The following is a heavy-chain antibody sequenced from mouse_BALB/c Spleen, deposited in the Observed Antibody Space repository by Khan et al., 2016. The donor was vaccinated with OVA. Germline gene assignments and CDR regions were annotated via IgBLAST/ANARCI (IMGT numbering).Heavy chain of an antibody. CDR1: GYSITSDYA. CDR3: ARKNYYGYAMDY. CDR2: ISYGGST. D-gene: IGHD1-1*01. Sequence: EVQLQESGPGLVKPSQSLSLTCTVTGYSITSDYAWDWIRQFPGNKLEWMGNISYGGSTSYNPSLKSRISITREKSKNQFFMQLNSVTTEDTETYCCARKNYYGYAMDYWGQGTSVTVSA. V-gene: IGHV3-2*02. J-gene: IGHJ4*01.